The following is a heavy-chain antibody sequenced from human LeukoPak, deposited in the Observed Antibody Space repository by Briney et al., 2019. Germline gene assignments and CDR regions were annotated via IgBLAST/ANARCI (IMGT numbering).Heavy chain of an antibody. CDR2: IYSGGST. Sequence: GGSLRLSCAASGFTVSSNYMNWVRQAPGKGLEWVSVIYSGGSTYYADSVKGRFTISRDNSKNTLYLQMNSLRAEDTAVYYCAGTWKYQSLNNYYGLGVWGQGTTVTVSS. CDR1: GFTVSSNY. D-gene: IGHD2-2*01. V-gene: IGHV3-53*01. CDR3: AGTWKYQSLNNYYGLGV. J-gene: IGHJ6*02.